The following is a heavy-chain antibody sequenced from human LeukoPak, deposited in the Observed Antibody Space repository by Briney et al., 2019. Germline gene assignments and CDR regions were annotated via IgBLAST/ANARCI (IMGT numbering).Heavy chain of an antibody. CDR1: GGSISTFF. J-gene: IGHJ6*03. CDR3: ARGIQNYYMDV. Sequence: SETLSLTCTVSGGSISTFFWSWIRQPAGKGLEWIGRIYTSGSTNFNPPLKSRVTMSVDPSKNQFSLKLSSVTAADTAVYYCARGIQNYYMDVWGKGTTVTVSS. CDR2: IYTSGST. V-gene: IGHV4-4*07.